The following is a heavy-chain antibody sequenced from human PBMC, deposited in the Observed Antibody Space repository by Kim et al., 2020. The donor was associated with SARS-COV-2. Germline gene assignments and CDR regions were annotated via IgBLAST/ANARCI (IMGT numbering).Heavy chain of an antibody. Sequence: SQTLSLTCAISGDSVSSDSVAWNWIRQSPSRGLEWLGRTYYRSKCYNDYAVSVKSRITISPDTSKNQFSLQLNSVAPEDTAVYYCARDHQYSIDYWGQGTLVTVSS. CDR3: ARDHQYSIDY. CDR1: GDSVSSDSVA. V-gene: IGHV6-1*01. J-gene: IGHJ4*02. CDR2: TYYRSKCYN. D-gene: IGHD4-4*01.